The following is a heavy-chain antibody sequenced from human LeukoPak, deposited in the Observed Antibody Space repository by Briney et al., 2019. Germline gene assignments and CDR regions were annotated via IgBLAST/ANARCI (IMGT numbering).Heavy chain of an antibody. Sequence: KSGGSLRLSCAASGFTFSSYSMNWVRQAPGKGLEWVSSISSSSSYIYYADSVKGRFTISRDNAQNSLYLQMNSLRAEDTAVYYCARDHSSGWPFDYWGQGTLVTVSS. CDR3: ARDHSSGWPFDY. CDR2: ISSSSSYI. D-gene: IGHD6-19*01. V-gene: IGHV3-21*01. J-gene: IGHJ4*02. CDR1: GFTFSSYS.